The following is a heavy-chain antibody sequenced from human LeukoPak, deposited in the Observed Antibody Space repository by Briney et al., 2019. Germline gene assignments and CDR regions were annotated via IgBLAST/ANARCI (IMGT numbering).Heavy chain of an antibody. D-gene: IGHD6-13*01. V-gene: IGHV1-18*01. Sequence: GASVKVSCKASGYTFTSYGISWVRQAPGQGLEWMGWTSVYNSKTNYALKFQGRVTMTTDRSTSTAYMELRSLRSDDTAVYYCARDMVGLAADGNWFDPWGQGTLVTVSS. J-gene: IGHJ5*02. CDR2: TSVYNSKT. CDR1: GYTFTSYG. CDR3: ARDMVGLAADGNWFDP.